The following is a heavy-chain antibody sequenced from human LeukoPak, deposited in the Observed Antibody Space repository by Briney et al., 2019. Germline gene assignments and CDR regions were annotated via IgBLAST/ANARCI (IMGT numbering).Heavy chain of an antibody. Sequence: ASVKVSCKSSGYTFTGYYMHWVRQAPGQGLEWMGWINPNSGGTNYAQKFQGRVTMTRDTPISTAYMELSRLRADDTAVYYCARHGGYSGYEDYWGQGTLVTVSS. D-gene: IGHD5-12*01. CDR1: GYTFTGYY. J-gene: IGHJ4*02. V-gene: IGHV1-2*02. CDR3: ARHGGYSGYEDY. CDR2: INPNSGGT.